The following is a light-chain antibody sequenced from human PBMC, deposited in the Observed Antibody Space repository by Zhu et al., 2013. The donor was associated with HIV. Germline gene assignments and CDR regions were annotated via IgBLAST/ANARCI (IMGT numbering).Light chain of an antibody. CDR1: QSVSSSY. J-gene: IGKJ1*01. Sequence: EIVLTQSPGTLSLSPGERATLSCRASQSVSSSYLAWYQQKPGQAPRLLIYDASSRATGIPDRFRGSGSGTDFTLTISSLQSEDFALYYCQQYKYWPRTFGQGTRVEIK. CDR3: QQYKYWPRT. CDR2: DAS. V-gene: IGKV3D-20*02.